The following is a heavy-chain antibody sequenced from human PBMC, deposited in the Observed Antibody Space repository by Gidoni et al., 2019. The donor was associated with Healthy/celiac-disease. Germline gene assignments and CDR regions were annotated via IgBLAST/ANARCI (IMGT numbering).Heavy chain of an antibody. J-gene: IGHJ6*02. V-gene: IGHV4-4*07. CDR2: IYTSWST. Sequence: QVQLQESGPGLVKPSETLSLTCTVSGGSISSYHWSWIRQPAGKGLEWIGRIYTSWSTNYNPSLKSRVTMSVDTSKNQFSLKLSSVTAADTAVYYCARDDLSGDFWSGYPSYYYGMDVWGQGTTVTVSS. D-gene: IGHD3-3*01. CDR1: GGSISSYH. CDR3: ARDDLSGDFWSGYPSYYYGMDV.